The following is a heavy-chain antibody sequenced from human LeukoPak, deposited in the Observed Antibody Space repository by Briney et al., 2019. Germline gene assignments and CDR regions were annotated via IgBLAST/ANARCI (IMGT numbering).Heavy chain of an antibody. D-gene: IGHD3-10*01. CDR2: ISYDGSNK. CDR1: GFTFSSYG. Sequence: GRSLRLSCAASGFTFSSYGMHWVRQAPGKGLEWVAVISYDGSNKYYAGSVKGRFTISRDNSKNTLYLQMNSLRAEDTAVYYCAKDSWFGEFLYYMDVWGKGTTVTVSS. CDR3: AKDSWFGEFLYYMDV. V-gene: IGHV3-30*18. J-gene: IGHJ6*03.